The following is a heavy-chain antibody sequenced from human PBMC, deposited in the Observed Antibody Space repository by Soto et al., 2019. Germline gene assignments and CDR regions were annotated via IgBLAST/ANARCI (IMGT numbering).Heavy chain of an antibody. J-gene: IGHJ6*02. Sequence: SETLSLTCTVSGESISSDDHYWSWVRQSPGEGLEWIGFIYYSGNTYYNPSLKSRVSMSVDTSNNQFSLKLNSVTAADTAVYYCARDAGYCNSVSCYPYNMDVWGQGTTVTVSS. CDR2: IYYSGNT. CDR1: GESISSDDHY. CDR3: ARDAGYCNSVSCYPYNMDV. D-gene: IGHD2-15*01. V-gene: IGHV4-30-4*01.